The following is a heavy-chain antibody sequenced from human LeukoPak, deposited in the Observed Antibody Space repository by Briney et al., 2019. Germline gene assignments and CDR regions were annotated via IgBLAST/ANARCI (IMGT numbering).Heavy chain of an antibody. CDR3: AREMAVPRVPRTFDY. CDR2: INHSGST. Sequence: PSETLSLTCAVYGGSFSGYYWSWIRQPPGKGLEWIGEINHSGSTNYNPSLKSRVTISVDTSKNQFSLKLSSVTAEDTAVYYCAREMAVPRVPRTFDYWGQGTLVTVSS. V-gene: IGHV4-34*01. D-gene: IGHD2-2*01. J-gene: IGHJ4*02. CDR1: GGSFSGYY.